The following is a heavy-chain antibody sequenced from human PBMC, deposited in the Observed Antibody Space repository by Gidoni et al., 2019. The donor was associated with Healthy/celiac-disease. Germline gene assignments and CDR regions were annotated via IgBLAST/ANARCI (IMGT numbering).Heavy chain of an antibody. V-gene: IGHV3-21*01. J-gene: IGHJ6*02. CDR1: GFTFSSYS. Sequence: EVQLVESGGGLVKPGGSLRLSCAASGFTFSSYSMNWVRQAPGKGLEWVSSISSSSSYIYYADSVKGRFTISRDNAKNSLYLQMNSLRAEDTAVYYCARVVVVAAYGMDVWGQGTTVTVSS. CDR2: ISSSSSYI. D-gene: IGHD2-15*01. CDR3: ARVVVVAAYGMDV.